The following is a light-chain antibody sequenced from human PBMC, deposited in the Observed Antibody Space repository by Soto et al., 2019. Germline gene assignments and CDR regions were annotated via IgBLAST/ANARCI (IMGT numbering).Light chain of an antibody. CDR3: SSHTSSNTRV. CDR2: EVN. Sequence: QSVLTQPASVSGSPGQSITISCTGTSSDVGGYDYVSWYQQHPDKAPKLIIYEVNNRPSGVSHRFSASKSVNTATLTISGLQAEDEADYYCSSHTSSNTRVFGTGTKLTVL. V-gene: IGLV2-14*03. CDR1: SSDVGGYDY. J-gene: IGLJ1*01.